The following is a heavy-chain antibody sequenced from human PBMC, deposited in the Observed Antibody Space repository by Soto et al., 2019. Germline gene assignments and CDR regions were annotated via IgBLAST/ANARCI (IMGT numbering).Heavy chain of an antibody. V-gene: IGHV4-39*07. Sequence: PSETLSLTCTVSGDSIISSDFYWGWVRQPPGKGLEWIGSIFYLGSSYYNPSLKSRVTMSVDTSKNQFSLRLRSVTAADTAVYYCARDMHAGFTHYFDPWGQGTLVTVSS. CDR1: GDSIISSDFY. D-gene: IGHD1-26*01. CDR3: ARDMHAGFTHYFDP. J-gene: IGHJ5*02. CDR2: IFYLGSS.